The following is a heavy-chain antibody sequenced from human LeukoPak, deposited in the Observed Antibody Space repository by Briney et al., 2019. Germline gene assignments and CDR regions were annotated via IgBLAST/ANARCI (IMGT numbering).Heavy chain of an antibody. Sequence: SETLSLTCTVSGGSISSSRCYGGWIRQPPGKGLEWIGSKYYSGSTYYNPSLKNRVTIPVDTSKNQFSLKLSSVTTADTAVYYCARNIAVAGRGDYMDVWGKGTTVTISS. CDR1: GGSISSSRCY. CDR3: ARNIAVAGRGDYMDV. CDR2: KYYSGST. D-gene: IGHD6-19*01. V-gene: IGHV4-39*01. J-gene: IGHJ6*03.